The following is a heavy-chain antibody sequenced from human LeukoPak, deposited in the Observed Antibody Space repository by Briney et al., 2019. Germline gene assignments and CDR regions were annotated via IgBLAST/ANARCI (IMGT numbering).Heavy chain of an antibody. V-gene: IGHV3-23*01. Sequence: GGSLRLSCAASGFTFSSYAMSWVRQAPGKGLEWVSAISGSGGSTYYADSVKGRFTISRDNSKNTLYLQMNSLRAEDTAVYYCARAHGDFDAFDIWGQGTMVTVSS. CDR2: ISGSGGST. CDR1: GFTFSSYA. J-gene: IGHJ3*02. D-gene: IGHD4-17*01. CDR3: ARAHGDFDAFDI.